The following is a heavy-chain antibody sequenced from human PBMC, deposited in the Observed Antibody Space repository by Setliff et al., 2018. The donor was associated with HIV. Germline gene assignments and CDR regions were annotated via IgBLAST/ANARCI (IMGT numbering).Heavy chain of an antibody. CDR3: ARAHYSVAMTRNRFDP. J-gene: IGHJ5*02. CDR2: INPKNGVA. D-gene: IGHD5-12*01. Sequence: ASVKVSCKASGYTFVDFYIHWVRQAPGQGLEWMGRINPKNGVADYLKKFQDRVVMTRDTSTNTAHMELIRPRHEDTAIYYCARAHYSVAMTRNRFDPWGQGTLVTVSS. CDR1: GYTFVDFY. V-gene: IGHV1-2*06.